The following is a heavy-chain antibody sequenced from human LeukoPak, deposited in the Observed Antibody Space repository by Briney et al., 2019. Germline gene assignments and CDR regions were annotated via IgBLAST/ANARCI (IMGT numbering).Heavy chain of an antibody. V-gene: IGHV1-2*02. J-gene: IGHJ4*02. D-gene: IGHD3-10*01. CDR2: IHPNSGAT. CDR1: GYTFTGYH. CDR3: ARARLRTGSFDY. Sequence: ASVTVSCKASGYTFTGYHMHWVRQAPGQGLEWMGWIHPNSGATNYAQKFQGRVTMTRDTSISTAYMELSRLRSDDTAVFYCARARLRTGSFDYWGQGTLVTVSS.